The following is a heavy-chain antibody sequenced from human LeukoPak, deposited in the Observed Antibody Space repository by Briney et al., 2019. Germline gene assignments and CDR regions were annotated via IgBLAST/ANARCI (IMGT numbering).Heavy chain of an antibody. J-gene: IGHJ4*02. CDR3: ARVSGGYSYGPRSFDY. CDR1: GGSISSSSYY. Sequence: PSETLSLTCTVSGGSISSSSYYWGWIRQPPGKGLEWIGSIYYSGSTYYNPSLKNRVTISVDTSKNQFSLKLSSVTAADTAVYYCARVSGGYSYGPRSFDYWGQGTLVTVSS. CDR2: IYYSGST. V-gene: IGHV4-39*07. D-gene: IGHD5-18*01.